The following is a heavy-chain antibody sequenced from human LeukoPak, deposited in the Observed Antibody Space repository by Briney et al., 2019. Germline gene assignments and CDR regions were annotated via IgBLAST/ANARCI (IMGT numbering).Heavy chain of an antibody. CDR3: AKVNGYNDYFDY. CDR1: GFTFSSYA. V-gene: IGHV3-23*01. Sequence: GGSLRLSCAASGFTFSSYAMSWVRQAPGKGLEWVSAISGSGGSTYYADSVKGRFTISRDNSKNTLYLQMNSLRAGDTAVYYCAKVNGYNDYFDYWGQGTLVTVSS. CDR2: ISGSGGST. D-gene: IGHD5-24*01. J-gene: IGHJ4*02.